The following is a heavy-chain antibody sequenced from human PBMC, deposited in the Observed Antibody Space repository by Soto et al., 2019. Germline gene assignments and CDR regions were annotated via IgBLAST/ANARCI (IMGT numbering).Heavy chain of an antibody. D-gene: IGHD6-6*01. V-gene: IGHV3-7*05. Sequence: GGSLRLSCAASGFSFSNYWMSWVRQAPGKGLEWVANIQQDGSGKYYVDSVKGRFTISRDNTKNSLFLQMNSLRADDTAVYYCARAQETFSSSFDRAWGQGTLVTVSS. CDR1: GFSFSNYW. J-gene: IGHJ5*02. CDR3: ARAQETFSSSFDRA. CDR2: IQQDGSGK.